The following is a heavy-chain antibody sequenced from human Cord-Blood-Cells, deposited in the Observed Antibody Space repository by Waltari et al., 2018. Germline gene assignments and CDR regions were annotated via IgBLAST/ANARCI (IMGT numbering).Heavy chain of an antibody. V-gene: IGHV1-3*01. D-gene: IGHD6-13*01. CDR3: ARDLTHLDDSSSWFAFDY. J-gene: IGHJ4*02. CDR2: INAGNGNT. Sequence: QVQLVQSGAEVKKPGASVKVSCKASGYTFTSYAMHWVRQAPGQRLEWMGWINAGNGNTKYSQKFQGRVTITRDTSASTAYMELSSLRSEDTAVYYCARDLTHLDDSSSWFAFDYWGQGTLVTVSS. CDR1: GYTFTSYA.